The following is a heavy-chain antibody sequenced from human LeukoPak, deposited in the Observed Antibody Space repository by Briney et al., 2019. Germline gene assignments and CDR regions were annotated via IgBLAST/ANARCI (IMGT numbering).Heavy chain of an antibody. D-gene: IGHD2-2*02. CDR1: GYSFTSYW. J-gene: IGHJ5*02. CDR2: IYPGDSDT. V-gene: IGHV5-51*01. Sequence: GESLKISCKGSGYSFTSYWIGWVRQMPGKGLEWMGIIYPGDSDTRYSPSFQGQVTISADKSISTAYLQWSSLKASDTAMYYSARHIGNCSSTNCYKNWFDPWGQATLVTVSS. CDR3: ARHIGNCSSTNCYKNWFDP.